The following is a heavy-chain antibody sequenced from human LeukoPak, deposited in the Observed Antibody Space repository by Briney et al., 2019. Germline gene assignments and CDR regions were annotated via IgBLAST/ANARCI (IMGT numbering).Heavy chain of an antibody. CDR3: ARAPPTYFWSGYGYYYMDV. D-gene: IGHD3-3*01. J-gene: IGHJ6*03. Sequence: SETLSLTCTVSGGSISSGDYYWSWLRQPPGKGLEWFGYIYYSGSTYYNPSLKSRVTISVDTSKNQFSLKLSSVTAADTAVYYCARAPPTYFWSGYGYYYMDVWGKGTTVTVSS. CDR1: GGSISSGDYY. V-gene: IGHV4-30-4*08. CDR2: IYYSGST.